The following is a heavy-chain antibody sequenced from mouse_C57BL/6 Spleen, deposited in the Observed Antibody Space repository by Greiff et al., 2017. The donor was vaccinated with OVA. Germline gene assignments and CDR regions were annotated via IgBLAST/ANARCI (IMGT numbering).Heavy chain of an antibody. CDR2: IYPRDGDT. J-gene: IGHJ3*01. CDR3: AGYYGNFWFAY. D-gene: IGHD2-1*01. Sequence: VPLQESGPELVKPGASVKISCTASGYAFSSSWMNWVKQRPGKGLEWIGRIYPRDGDTNYNGKFKGKATLTADKSSSTAYMQLSSLTSEDSAVYFCAGYYGNFWFAYWGQGTLVTVSA. CDR1: GYAFSSSW. V-gene: IGHV1-82*01.